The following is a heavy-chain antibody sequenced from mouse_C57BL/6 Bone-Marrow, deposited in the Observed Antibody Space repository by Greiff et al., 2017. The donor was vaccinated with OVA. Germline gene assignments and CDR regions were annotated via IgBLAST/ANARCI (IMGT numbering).Heavy chain of an antibody. J-gene: IGHJ4*01. CDR3: AIHYYGSSYDYYAMDY. V-gene: IGHV2-6*01. Sequence: VKLMESGPGLVAPSQSLSITCTVSGFSLTSYGVDWVRQSPGKGLEWLGVIWGVGSTNYNSALKSRLSISKDNSKSQVFLNMNSLQTDDTAMYYCAIHYYGSSYDYYAMDYWGQGTSVTGSS. CDR2: IWGVGST. D-gene: IGHD1-1*01. CDR1: GFSLTSYG.